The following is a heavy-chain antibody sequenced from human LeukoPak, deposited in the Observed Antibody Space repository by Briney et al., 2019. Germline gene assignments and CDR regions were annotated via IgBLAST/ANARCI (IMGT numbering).Heavy chain of an antibody. J-gene: IGHJ4*02. D-gene: IGHD2-21*02. V-gene: IGHV1-69*05. CDR2: IIPIFGTA. Sequence: ASVKVSCKASGGTFSSYAISWVRQAPGQGLDWMGRIIPIFGTANYAQKFQGRVTITTDESTSTAYMELSSLRSEDTAVYYCARAIVAYCGGDCYSVHFDYWGQGTLVTVSS. CDR1: GGTFSSYA. CDR3: ARAIVAYCGGDCYSVHFDY.